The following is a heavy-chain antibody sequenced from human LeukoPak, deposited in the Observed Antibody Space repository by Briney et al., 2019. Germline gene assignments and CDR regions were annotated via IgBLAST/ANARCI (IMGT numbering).Heavy chain of an antibody. CDR3: ARSGSSSGRYEDY. V-gene: IGHV5-51*01. CDR2: IYPDDSDC. CDR1: GYSFTTYW. J-gene: IGHJ4*02. Sequence: GDSLKISCKASGYSFTTYWIGWLRQMPGKGLEWMGNIYPDDSDCRYSPSFQGQVTISADRSINTAYLQWSSLKASDTAIYYCARSGSSSGRYEDYWGQGTLVTVSS. D-gene: IGHD6-25*01.